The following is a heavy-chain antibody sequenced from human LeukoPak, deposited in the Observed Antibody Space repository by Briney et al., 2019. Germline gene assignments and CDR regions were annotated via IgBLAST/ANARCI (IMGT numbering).Heavy chain of an antibody. D-gene: IGHD1-26*01. V-gene: IGHV4-59*01. CDR1: GGSISSYY. Sequence: SETLSLTCTVSGGSISSYYWSWIRQPPGKGLEWIGYIYYSGSTQYNPSLKSRVTISVDTSKNQFSLKLSSVTAADTAVYYCARVIVGARHDAFDIWGQGTMVTVSS. CDR3: ARVIVGARHDAFDI. J-gene: IGHJ3*02. CDR2: IYYSGST.